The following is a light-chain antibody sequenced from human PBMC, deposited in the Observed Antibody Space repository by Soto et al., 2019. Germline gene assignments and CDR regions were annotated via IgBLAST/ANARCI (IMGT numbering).Light chain of an antibody. CDR2: DAS. V-gene: IGKV3-11*01. CDR1: QKINRY. J-gene: IGKJ5*01. Sequence: EILLTQSPTTRSLSPGKRATLSCRASQKINRYLAWYQQKPGQAPRLLIYDASNRATGIPARFSGSGSGTDFPLTISSLEHEDFAVYYCRQRSNWPPITFGRGTRLEIK. CDR3: RQRSNWPPIT.